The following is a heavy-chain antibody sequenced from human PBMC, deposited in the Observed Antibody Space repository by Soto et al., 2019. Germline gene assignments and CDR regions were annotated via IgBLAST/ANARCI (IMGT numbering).Heavy chain of an antibody. CDR1: GYSISSSKW. V-gene: IGHV4-28*01. D-gene: IGHD2-2*01. J-gene: IGHJ6*02. Sequence: SETLSLTCAVSGYSISSSKWWGWIRQPPGKGQEWIGYIYYSGSTYYNPSLKSRVTMSVDTSKNQFSLKLSSVTAVDTAVYYCARTGDCSSTSCYAFYYYGMDVWGQGTTVT. CDR2: IYYSGST. CDR3: ARTGDCSSTSCYAFYYYGMDV.